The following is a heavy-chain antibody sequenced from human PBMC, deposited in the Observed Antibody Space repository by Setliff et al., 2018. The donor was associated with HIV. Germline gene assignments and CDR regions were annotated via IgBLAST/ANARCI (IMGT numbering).Heavy chain of an antibody. V-gene: IGHV3-48*03. CDR3: ARGHYFKDV. CDR1: GFTFSSYE. Sequence: GGSLRLSCAASGFTFSSYEMNWVRQAPGKGLEWVSYISGSGSAMYYADSVEGRFTISRDNAKNSLYLQMSSLRAEDTAVYHCARGHYFKDVWGQGTTVTVSS. J-gene: IGHJ6*02. D-gene: IGHD3-22*01. CDR2: ISGSGSAM.